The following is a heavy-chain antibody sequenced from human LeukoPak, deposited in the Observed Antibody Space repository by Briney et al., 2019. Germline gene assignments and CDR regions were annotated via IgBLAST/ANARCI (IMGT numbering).Heavy chain of an antibody. D-gene: IGHD3-22*01. J-gene: IGHJ3*02. Sequence: GESLRISCKGSGYRLASYWISWVRQMPGKGLEWMGRIDPSDSHTNYSPSFQGHVTISGDKSISTAYLQWSSLKASDTAMYYCARQYHYDSSGYPYAFEIWGPGTLVTVSS. CDR2: IDPSDSHT. CDR1: GYRLASYW. V-gene: IGHV5-10-1*01. CDR3: ARQYHYDSSGYPYAFEI.